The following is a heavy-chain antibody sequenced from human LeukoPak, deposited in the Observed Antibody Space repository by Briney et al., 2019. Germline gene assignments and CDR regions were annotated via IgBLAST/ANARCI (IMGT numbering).Heavy chain of an antibody. Sequence: ASVKVSCKASGYTFTSYYMHWVRQAPGQGLEWMGIINPSGGSTSYAQKFQGRVTMTRDTSTSTVYMELSSLRSEDTAVYYCARGSPITIFGVVINQGYNWFDPWGQGTLVTASS. CDR2: INPSGGST. V-gene: IGHV1-46*01. CDR1: GYTFTSYY. D-gene: IGHD3-3*01. J-gene: IGHJ5*02. CDR3: ARGSPITIFGVVINQGYNWFDP.